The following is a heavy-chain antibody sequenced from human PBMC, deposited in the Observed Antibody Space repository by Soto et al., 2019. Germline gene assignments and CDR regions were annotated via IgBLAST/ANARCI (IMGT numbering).Heavy chain of an antibody. D-gene: IGHD1-26*01. Sequence: GGSLRLSCAASGFTLSDHYMDCVRQAPWKGLEWVGLTKTKANRYTTEYAASVNGRFTISRDDSKNSLYLQMNSLKTEDTAVYYCARGLSGSQDNWGQGTVVTVSS. CDR1: GFTLSDHY. J-gene: IGHJ4*02. CDR2: TKTKANRYTT. V-gene: IGHV3-72*01. CDR3: ARGLSGSQDN.